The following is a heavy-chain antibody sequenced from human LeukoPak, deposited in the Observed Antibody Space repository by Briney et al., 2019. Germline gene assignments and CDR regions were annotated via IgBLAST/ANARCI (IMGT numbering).Heavy chain of an antibody. Sequence: ASVKVSCKASGYTFTGYYMHWVRQAPGQGLEWMGRINPNSGGTNYAQKLQGRVTMTTDTSTSTAYMELRSLRSDDTAVYYCARDRWELLRADYWGQGTLVTVSS. CDR2: INPNSGGT. CDR3: ARDRWELLRADY. V-gene: IGHV1-2*06. CDR1: GYTFTGYY. J-gene: IGHJ4*02. D-gene: IGHD1-26*01.